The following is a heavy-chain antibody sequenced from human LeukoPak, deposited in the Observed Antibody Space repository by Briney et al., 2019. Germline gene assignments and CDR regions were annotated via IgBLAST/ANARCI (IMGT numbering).Heavy chain of an antibody. CDR3: ARDAPYHKQQLVSPAYNWFDP. CDR1: GGSISSGSYY. V-gene: IGHV4-61*02. D-gene: IGHD6-13*01. Sequence: SETLSLTCTVSGGSISSGSYYWSWIRQPAGKGLEWIGRIYTGGSTNYNPSLKSRVTISVDTSKNQFSLKLSSVTAADTAVYYCARDAPYHKQQLVSPAYNWFDPWGQGTLVTVSS. CDR2: IYTGGST. J-gene: IGHJ5*02.